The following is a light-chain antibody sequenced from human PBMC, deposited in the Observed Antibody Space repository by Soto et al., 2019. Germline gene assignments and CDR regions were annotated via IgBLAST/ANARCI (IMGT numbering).Light chain of an antibody. J-gene: IGKJ4*01. Sequence: EIAMTQSPVTLSASPGERVTLSYRASQSVKINLAWYQQRPGQAPRVLIYGASNRASGIPDRFSGSGSGTDFTLTISSLEPDDFALYYCQQYKDWPPLTFGGGTRVEIK. CDR3: QQYKDWPPLT. V-gene: IGKV3D-15*01. CDR2: GAS. CDR1: QSVKIN.